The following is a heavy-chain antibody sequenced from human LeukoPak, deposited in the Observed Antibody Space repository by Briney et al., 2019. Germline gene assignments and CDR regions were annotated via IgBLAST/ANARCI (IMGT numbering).Heavy chain of an antibody. CDR1: GFTFSSYA. J-gene: IGHJ4*02. Sequence: QAGGSLRLSCAASGFTFSSYAMSWIRQAPGKGLEWVSAISGSGGSTYYADSVKGRFTISRDNSKNTLYLQMNSLRAEDTAVYYCAKERGSSWYSIDYWGQGALVTVSS. CDR2: ISGSGGST. CDR3: AKERGSSWYSIDY. D-gene: IGHD6-13*01. V-gene: IGHV3-23*01.